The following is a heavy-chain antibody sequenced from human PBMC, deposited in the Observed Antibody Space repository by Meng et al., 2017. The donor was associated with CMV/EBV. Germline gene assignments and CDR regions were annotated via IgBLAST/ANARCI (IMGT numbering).Heavy chain of an antibody. D-gene: IGHD6-19*01. CDR2: IYYSGTT. J-gene: IGHJ4*02. Sequence: GSLRLSCTVSGGSISSSSYYWGWIRQPPGKGLEWIGTIYYSGTTYYNPSLKSRVTMSVDTSNNHFSLKLTSVTAADTAVYYCARLFIRLGRSPNFFDYWGQGTLVTVSS. V-gene: IGHV4-39*02. CDR1: GGSISSSSYY. CDR3: ARLFIRLGRSPNFFDY.